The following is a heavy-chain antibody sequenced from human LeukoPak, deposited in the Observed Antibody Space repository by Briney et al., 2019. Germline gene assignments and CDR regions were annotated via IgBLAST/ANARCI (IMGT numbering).Heavy chain of an antibody. CDR1: GLSVSSNF. Sequence: GGSLRLSCAATGLSVSSNFMSWVRQAPGKGLERVSVIYGGGSTYYADSVKGRFTISRDNSKNTLYLQMNSLRAEDTAVYYCAKDGLEVVPAATTYYYYYMDVWGKGTTVTVSS. CDR2: IYGGGST. CDR3: AKDGLEVVPAATTYYYYYMDV. J-gene: IGHJ6*03. D-gene: IGHD2-2*01. V-gene: IGHV3-53*05.